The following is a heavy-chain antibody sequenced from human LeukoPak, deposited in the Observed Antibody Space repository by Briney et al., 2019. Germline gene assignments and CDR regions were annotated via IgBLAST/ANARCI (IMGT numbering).Heavy chain of an antibody. J-gene: IGHJ4*02. D-gene: IGHD1-26*01. CDR2: IYYSGST. V-gene: IGHV4-59*12. CDR3: ARRRVGATDYRYFDY. CDR1: GGSINSYY. Sequence: SETLSLTCTVSGGSINSYYWSWIRQPPGKGLEWIGYIYYSGSTNYNPSLKSRVTISIDTSKNQFSLKLSSVTAADTAVYYCARRRVGATDYRYFDYWGQGTLVTVSS.